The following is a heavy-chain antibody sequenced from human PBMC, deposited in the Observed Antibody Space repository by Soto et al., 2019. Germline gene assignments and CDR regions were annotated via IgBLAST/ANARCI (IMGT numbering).Heavy chain of an antibody. V-gene: IGHV3-15*07. Sequence: GGSLRLSCAASGFTFSNAWMNWVRQAPGKGLEWVGRIKTKTDGGITDYAAPVKGRFTISRDDSKNTVYLQMNSLKIEDTAVYYCTTAFSGNYGNWGQGTLVTVSS. J-gene: IGHJ4*02. CDR2: IKTKTDGGIT. CDR1: GFTFSNAW. D-gene: IGHD1-26*01. CDR3: TTAFSGNYGN.